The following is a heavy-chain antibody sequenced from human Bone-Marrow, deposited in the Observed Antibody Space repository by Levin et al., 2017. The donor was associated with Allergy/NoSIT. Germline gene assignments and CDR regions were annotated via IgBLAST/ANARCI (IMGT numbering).Heavy chain of an antibody. Sequence: RPGGSLRLSCAVSGFTVYNNYMSWVRQAPGKGLEWVSLIYSGGTTQYADSVKGRFTISRDSSKNTLYLQMNSLTPEDTAMYYCARNVPLTANGYWGQGTLVTVSS. D-gene: IGHD2-8*01. CDR2: IYSGGTT. CDR1: GFTVYNNY. CDR3: ARNVPLTANGY. V-gene: IGHV3-66*01. J-gene: IGHJ4*02.